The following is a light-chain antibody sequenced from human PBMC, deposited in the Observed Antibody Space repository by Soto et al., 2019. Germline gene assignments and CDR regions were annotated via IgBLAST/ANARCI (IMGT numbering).Light chain of an antibody. Sequence: QSALTQSPSASGSPGQSVAISCTGTSSDVGGYNYVSWYQQHPGKAPKLMIYDVSKRPSGVPDRFSGSKSGNTASLTVSGLQAEDEAEYSCSSYECTHIVFGTGTKVTGL. CDR3: SSYECTHIV. CDR2: DVS. J-gene: IGLJ1*01. CDR1: SSDVGGYNY. V-gene: IGLV2-8*01.